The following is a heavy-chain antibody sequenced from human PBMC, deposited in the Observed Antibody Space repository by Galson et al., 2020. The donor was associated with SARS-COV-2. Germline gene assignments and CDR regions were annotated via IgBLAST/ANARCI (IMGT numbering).Heavy chain of an antibody. J-gene: IGHJ4*02. CDR1: GYTLTKLS. Sequence: ASVKVSCKVSGYTLTKLSMHWLRQAPGKGLEWMGGFDPEDGETIYAQKFQGRVTMTEDTSTDTAYMELSSLRSEDTAVYYCATEVLAFREYYGSGNDYWGQGTLVTVSS. V-gene: IGHV1-24*01. CDR3: ATEVLAFREYYGSGNDY. CDR2: FDPEDGET. D-gene: IGHD3-10*01.